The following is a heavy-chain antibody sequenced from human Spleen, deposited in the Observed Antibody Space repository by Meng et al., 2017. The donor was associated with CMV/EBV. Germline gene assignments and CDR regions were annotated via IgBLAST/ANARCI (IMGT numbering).Heavy chain of an antibody. CDR3: ARPSDYDFLSGYYPLDY. CDR2: ISSSSSYI. Sequence: GGSLRLSCAASGFTFSNYWMTWVRQAPGKGLEWVSSISSSSSYISYGDSVKGRFIVSRDNAKNSVSLQMNSLRVEDTAVYYCARPSDYDFLSGYYPLDYWGQGTLVTVSS. V-gene: IGHV3-21*01. D-gene: IGHD3-3*01. CDR1: GFTFSNYW. J-gene: IGHJ4*02.